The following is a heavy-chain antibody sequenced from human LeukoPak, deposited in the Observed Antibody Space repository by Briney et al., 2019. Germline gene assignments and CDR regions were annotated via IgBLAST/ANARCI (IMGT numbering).Heavy chain of an antibody. CDR2: ISSSSSTI. J-gene: IGHJ5*02. V-gene: IGHV3-48*04. D-gene: IGHD2-15*01. Sequence: PGGSLRLSCAASGFTFSSYSMNWVRQAPGKGLEWVSYISSSSSTIYYADSVKGRFTTSRDNAKNSLYLQMNSLRAEDTAVYYCARDREAYLLLHPAWFDPWGQGTLVTVSS. CDR3: ARDREAYLLLHPAWFDP. CDR1: GFTFSSYS.